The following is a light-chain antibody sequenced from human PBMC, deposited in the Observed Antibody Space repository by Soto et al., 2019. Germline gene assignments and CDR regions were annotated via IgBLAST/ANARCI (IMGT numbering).Light chain of an antibody. CDR1: QSVRSN. CDR2: DTS. J-gene: IGKJ5*01. CDR3: QQYYDWPIT. Sequence: EIVMTQSPVTLSVSPGERATLSCRASQSVRSNLAWYQQKPGQAPRLLMYDTSNRATGIPARFSGSGSGTDFTLTISSLEPEDFAVYYCQQYYDWPITFGQGTRLEIK. V-gene: IGKV3D-15*01.